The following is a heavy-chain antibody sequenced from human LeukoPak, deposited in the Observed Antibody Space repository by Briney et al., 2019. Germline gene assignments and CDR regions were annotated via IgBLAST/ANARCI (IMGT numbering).Heavy chain of an antibody. Sequence: PGGSLRLSCAASGFTFDDYGMSWVRQAPGKGLEWVSGINWNGGSTGYADSVKGRFTISRDNAKNSLYLQMSSLRAEDTALYYCARDNGGSSAGYFDYWGQGTLVTVSS. J-gene: IGHJ4*02. CDR2: INWNGGST. D-gene: IGHD6-6*01. V-gene: IGHV3-20*04. CDR1: GFTFDDYG. CDR3: ARDNGGSSAGYFDY.